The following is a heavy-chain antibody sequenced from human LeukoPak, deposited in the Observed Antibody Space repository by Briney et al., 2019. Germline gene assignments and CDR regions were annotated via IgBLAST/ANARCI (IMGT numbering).Heavy chain of an antibody. V-gene: IGHV3-7*03. CDR2: IKQDGSEK. CDR1: GFTFSSYW. J-gene: IGHJ4*02. CDR3: ARQNYXDXXGXAEN. Sequence: PGGSLRLSCAASGFTFSSYWMSWVRQAPGKGLEWVANIKQDGSEKYYVDSVKGRFTISRDNAKNSLYLQMNSLRAEDTAVYYCARQNYXDXXGXAENWGXGILVTVS. D-gene: IGHD3-22*01.